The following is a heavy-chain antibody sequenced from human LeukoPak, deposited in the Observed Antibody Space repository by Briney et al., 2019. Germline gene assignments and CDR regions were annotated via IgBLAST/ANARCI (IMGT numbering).Heavy chain of an antibody. D-gene: IGHD4-17*01. V-gene: IGHV4-39*01. CDR1: GGSISNSSYY. CDR3: ARYGDYLYYYGMDV. J-gene: IGHJ6*02. Sequence: SETLSLTCTVSGGSISNSSYYWGWMRQPPGKGLEWIGSIYYSGSTYYNPSLKSRVTISVDTSKNQFSLKLSSVTAADTAVYYCARYGDYLYYYGMDVWGQGTTVTVSS. CDR2: IYYSGST.